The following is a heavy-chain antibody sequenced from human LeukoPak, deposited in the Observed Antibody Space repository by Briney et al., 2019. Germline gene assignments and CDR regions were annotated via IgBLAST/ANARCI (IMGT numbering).Heavy chain of an antibody. CDR2: ISTTGGLI. Sequence: GSLRLSCAASGFTLSDDYMSWIRQAPGKGLEWVSYISTTGGLIYYADSVKGRFTISRDNAKNSLYLQMNSLRAEDTAVYYCARMSACSTTSCYVVYWGQGTLVTVSS. D-gene: IGHD2-2*01. J-gene: IGHJ4*02. CDR1: GFTLSDDY. V-gene: IGHV3-11*01. CDR3: ARMSACSTTSCYVVY.